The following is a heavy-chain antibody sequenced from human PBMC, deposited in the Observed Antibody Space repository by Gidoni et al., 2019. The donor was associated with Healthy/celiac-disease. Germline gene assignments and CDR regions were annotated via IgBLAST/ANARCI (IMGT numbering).Heavy chain of an antibody. CDR2: IRSKAYGGTT. J-gene: IGHJ4*02. Sequence: EVQLVESGGGLVQPGRSLRLSCTASGFTFGAYAMRWFRQAPGKGLEWVGFIRSKAYGGTTEYAASVKGRFTISRDDSKSIAYLQMNSLKTEDTAVYYCTRDDWQWLEGSPWYFDYWGQGTLVTVSS. D-gene: IGHD6-19*01. CDR3: TRDDWQWLEGSPWYFDY. V-gene: IGHV3-49*03. CDR1: GFTFGAYA.